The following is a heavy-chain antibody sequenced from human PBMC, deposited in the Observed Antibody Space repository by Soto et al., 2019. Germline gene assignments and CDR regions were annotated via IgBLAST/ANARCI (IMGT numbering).Heavy chain of an antibody. D-gene: IGHD3-22*01. CDR3: ARTYYYDSTGYYRTFDY. CDR1: GFTFGSYA. Sequence: EVHLLKSGGGLVQPGGSLRLSCAASGFTFGSYARSWVGLAPGKGLEWVSVAGPSGSSTFYADSVRGRFTISRDNFENTLYLQMNSLRAADTALYFCARTYYYDSTGYYRTFDYWGQGTLVTVSS. CDR2: AGPSGSST. V-gene: IGHV3-23*01. J-gene: IGHJ4*02.